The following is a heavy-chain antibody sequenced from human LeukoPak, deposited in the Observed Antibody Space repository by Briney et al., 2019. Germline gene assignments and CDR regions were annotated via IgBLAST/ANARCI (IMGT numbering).Heavy chain of an antibody. CDR2: IKQDGSEK. D-gene: IGHD5-12*01. CDR1: GFTFSSYW. Sequence: AGGSLRLSCAASGFTFSSYWMSWVRQAPGKGLEWVANIKQDGSEKYYVDSVKGRFTISRDNAKNTLYLQMNSLRAEGTAVYYCARGDSGYAPTGYYGMDVWGRGTTVTVSS. V-gene: IGHV3-7*01. J-gene: IGHJ6*02. CDR3: ARGDSGYAPTGYYGMDV.